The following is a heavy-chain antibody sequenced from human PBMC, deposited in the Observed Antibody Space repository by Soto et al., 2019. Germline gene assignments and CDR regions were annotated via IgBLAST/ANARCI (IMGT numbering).Heavy chain of an antibody. J-gene: IGHJ4*02. CDR2: ISSSGNTI. V-gene: IGHV3-48*03. CDR1: GFTFSNHE. CDR3: ARVATGY. Sequence: GGSLRLSCAASGFTFSNHEMNWVRQAPGKGLEWISYISSSGNTIFYAGSVKGRFTISRDNAKNSLHLQMNSLRVEDTAVYYCARVATGYWGQGTLVTVSS.